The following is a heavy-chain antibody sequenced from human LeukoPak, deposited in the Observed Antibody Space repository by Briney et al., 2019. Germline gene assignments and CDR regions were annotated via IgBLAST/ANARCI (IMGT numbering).Heavy chain of an antibody. CDR1: GYTFTSYY. D-gene: IGHD1-26*01. CDR3: ARGHTLRYSGSYYPNHDY. J-gene: IGHJ4*02. Sequence: ASVKVSCKASGYTFTSYYMHWVRQAPGQGLEWMGIINPSGGSTSYAQKFQGRVTMTRDTSTSTVYMELSSLRSEDTAVYYCARGHTLRYSGSYYPNHDYWGQGTLVTVSS. CDR2: INPSGGST. V-gene: IGHV1-46*01.